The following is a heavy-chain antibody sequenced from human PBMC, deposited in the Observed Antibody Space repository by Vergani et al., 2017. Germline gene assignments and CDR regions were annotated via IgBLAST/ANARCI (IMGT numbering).Heavy chain of an antibody. CDR3: AKANPRNSGYDYLFYYHAMDV. J-gene: IGHJ6*02. CDR2: ISGSRGST. Sequence: EVQLLESGGDLVQPGGSLRLSCAASGFTFNHYAMNWVRQPPGKGLEWVSGISGSRGSTYYAGPVKGRFTISRDSSKNTLSLQMNSLSAGDTAVSYCAKANPRNSGYDYLFYYHAMDVWGQGTTVTVSS. D-gene: IGHD5-12*01. CDR1: GFTFNHYA. V-gene: IGHV3-23*01.